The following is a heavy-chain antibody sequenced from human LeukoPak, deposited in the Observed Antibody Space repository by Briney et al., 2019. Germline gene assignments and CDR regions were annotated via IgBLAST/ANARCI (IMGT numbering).Heavy chain of an antibody. Sequence: SETLSLTCTVSGGSISSYYWSWTRQPPGKGLEWIGYIYYSGSTNYNPSLKSRVTISVDTSKIQFSLKLSSVTAADTAVYYCANSLSGWTYFDYWGQGTLVTVSS. V-gene: IGHV4-59*01. J-gene: IGHJ4*02. D-gene: IGHD6-19*01. CDR2: IYYSGST. CDR1: GGSISSYY. CDR3: ANSLSGWTYFDY.